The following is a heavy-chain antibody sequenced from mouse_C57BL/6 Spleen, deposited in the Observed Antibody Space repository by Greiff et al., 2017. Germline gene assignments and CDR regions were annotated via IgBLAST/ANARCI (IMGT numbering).Heavy chain of an antibody. D-gene: IGHD1-1*01. CDR2: IDPSDSET. J-gene: IGHJ2*01. V-gene: IGHV1-52*01. Sequence: QVQLQQPGAELVRPGSSVKLSCKASGYTFTSYWMHWVKQRPIQGLEWIGNIDPSDSETHYNQKFKDKATLTVDKSSSTAYMQLSSLTSEDSAVYYCARRGTTVVAPFDYWGQGTTRTVSS. CDR1: GYTFTSYW. CDR3: ARRGTTVVAPFDY.